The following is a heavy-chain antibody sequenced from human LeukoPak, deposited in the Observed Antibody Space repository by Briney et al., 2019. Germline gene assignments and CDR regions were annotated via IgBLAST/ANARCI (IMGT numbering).Heavy chain of an antibody. J-gene: IGHJ4*02. V-gene: IGHV1-46*01. CDR2: INPSGGST. Sequence: ASVKVSCKASGYTFTSHYLHWVRQAPGQGPEWMGIINPSGGSTRYAQKFQGRVTITRDTSTSTVYMELSSLRSEDTAVYYCARTSDYVSSFDYWGQGTLVTVSS. D-gene: IGHD3-16*01. CDR3: ARTSDYVSSFDY. CDR1: GYTFTSHY.